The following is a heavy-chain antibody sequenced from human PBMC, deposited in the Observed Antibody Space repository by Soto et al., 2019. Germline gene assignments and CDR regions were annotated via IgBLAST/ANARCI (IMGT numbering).Heavy chain of an antibody. CDR1: GYTFTNYD. Sequence: ASVKVSCKASGYTFTNYDINWVRQATGQGPEWMGWMNPDSGDTGYVPNFQGRVSMTRSTSISTAYMELSDLRSEDTAVYYCARSRGGTGVHFDFWGQGTQVTVS. V-gene: IGHV1-8*01. CDR3: ARSRGGTGVHFDF. D-gene: IGHD7-27*01. J-gene: IGHJ4*02. CDR2: MNPDSGDT.